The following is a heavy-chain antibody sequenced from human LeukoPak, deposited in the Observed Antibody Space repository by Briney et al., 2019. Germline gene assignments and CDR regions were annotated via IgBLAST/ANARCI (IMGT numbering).Heavy chain of an antibody. J-gene: IGHJ4*02. Sequence: PGGSLRLSCAASGFTFSTFAMIWVRQPPGKGLEWVSSIFPSGGEIHYADSVKGRFTISRDNSENTLYLQMNSLRAEDTAVYYCARVWDYGDYPDYWGQGTLVTVSS. CDR2: IFPSGGEI. CDR1: GFTFSTFA. CDR3: ARVWDYGDYPDY. D-gene: IGHD4-17*01. V-gene: IGHV3-23*01.